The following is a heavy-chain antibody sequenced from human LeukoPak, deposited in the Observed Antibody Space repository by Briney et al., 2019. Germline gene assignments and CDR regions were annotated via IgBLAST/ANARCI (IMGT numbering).Heavy chain of an antibody. D-gene: IGHD1-26*01. V-gene: IGHV4-59*01. J-gene: IGHJ6*03. Sequence: PSETLSLTCTVSGGSIRSYYWSWIRQPPGKGLEWIGYIYYSGSTNYNPSLKSRVTISVDTSKNQFSLKLSSVTAADTAVYYCARHSGTFYYYYMDVWGKGTSVTVPS. CDR1: GGSIRSYY. CDR2: IYYSGST. CDR3: ARHSGTFYYYYMDV.